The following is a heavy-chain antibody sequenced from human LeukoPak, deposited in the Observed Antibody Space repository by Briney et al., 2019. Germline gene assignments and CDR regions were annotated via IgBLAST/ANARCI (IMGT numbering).Heavy chain of an antibody. Sequence: SETLSLTCAVYDDSLSDDYWSWIRQSPGKGLEWIGEINLGGSTNYNPSLKSRVIISIDTSKNQFSLKLPSVTAADTGVYYCARAGEAAQLVRWGWFDPWGQGTLVTVSS. CDR2: INLGGST. CDR1: DDSLSDDY. CDR3: ARAGEAAQLVRWGWFDP. V-gene: IGHV4-34*01. D-gene: IGHD6-13*01. J-gene: IGHJ5*02.